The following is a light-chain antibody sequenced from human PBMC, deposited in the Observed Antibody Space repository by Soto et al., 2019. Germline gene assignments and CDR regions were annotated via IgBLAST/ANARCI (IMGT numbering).Light chain of an antibody. CDR1: SSDVGAYNY. V-gene: IGLV2-8*01. Sequence: QSALTQPPSASGSPGQSVTISCTGTSSDVGAYNYVSWYQQHPGKAPKLMIYDVSKRPSGVPYRFSGSKSGNAASLTVSGLQGEDEADYYCCSYAGSYTYVFGTGTKLTVL. CDR3: CSYAGSYTYV. CDR2: DVS. J-gene: IGLJ1*01.